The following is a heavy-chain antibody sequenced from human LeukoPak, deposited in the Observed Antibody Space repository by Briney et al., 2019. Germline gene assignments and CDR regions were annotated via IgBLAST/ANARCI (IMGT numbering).Heavy chain of an antibody. CDR3: AVLWFGESFMDV. J-gene: IGHJ6*02. Sequence: GASVKVSCKASGGTFSSYAISWVRQAPGQGLEWMGGIIPIFGTANYAQKFQGRVTITADESTSTAYMELSSLRSEDTAVYYCAVLWFGESFMDVWGQGTTVTVSS. CDR1: GGTFSSYA. CDR2: IIPIFGTA. D-gene: IGHD3-10*01. V-gene: IGHV1-69*13.